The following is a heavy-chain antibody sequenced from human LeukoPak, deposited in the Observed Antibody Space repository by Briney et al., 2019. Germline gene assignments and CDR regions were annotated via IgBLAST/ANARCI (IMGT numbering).Heavy chain of an antibody. CDR2: INPNSGGT. CDR3: ARDGYYDSSGYYYQYYFDY. D-gene: IGHD3-22*01. Sequence: ASVKVSCKASGYTFTGYYMHWVRQAPGQGLEWMGWINPNSGGTNYAQKFQGWVTMTRDTSISTAYMELSRLRSDDTAVYYCARDGYYDSSGYYYQYYFDYWGQGTLVTVSS. CDR1: GYTFTGYY. V-gene: IGHV1-2*04. J-gene: IGHJ4*02.